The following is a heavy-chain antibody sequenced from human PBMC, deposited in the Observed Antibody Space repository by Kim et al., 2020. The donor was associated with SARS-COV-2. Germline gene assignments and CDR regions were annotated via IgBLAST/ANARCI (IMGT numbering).Heavy chain of an antibody. CDR3: AKRRTTVVTDY. CDR2: T. J-gene: IGHJ4*02. D-gene: IGHD4-17*01. Sequence: TYYADSVKGRFTSSRDNSKNTLYLQMNSLRAEDTAVYYCAKRRTTVVTDYWGQGTLVTVSS. V-gene: IGHV3-23*01.